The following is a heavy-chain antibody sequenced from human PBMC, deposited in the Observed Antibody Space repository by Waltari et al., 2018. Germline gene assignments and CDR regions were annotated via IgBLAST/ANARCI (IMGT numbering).Heavy chain of an antibody. V-gene: IGHV4-59*11. Sequence: QVQLPESGPGLVKPSATLSLTCPVSGGSISSHYWSWIRQPPGKGLEWIGYIYYSGSTNYNPSLKSRVTISGDTSKNQFSLKLSSVTAADTAVYYCARVSNSEYNWFDPWGQGTLVTVSS. D-gene: IGHD4-4*01. J-gene: IGHJ5*02. CDR1: GGSISSHY. CDR3: ARVSNSEYNWFDP. CDR2: IYYSGST.